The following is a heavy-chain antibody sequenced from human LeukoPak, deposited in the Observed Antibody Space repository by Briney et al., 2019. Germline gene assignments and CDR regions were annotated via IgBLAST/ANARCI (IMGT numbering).Heavy chain of an antibody. J-gene: IGHJ4*02. V-gene: IGHV3-66*01. CDR2: IYSGGST. CDR3: ERDLTGDAYFDY. Sequence: GGSLRLSCEVSGFTVSSNYMTWVRQAPGKGLEWVSIIYSGGSTYYADSVKGRFAISRDNSENTLYLQMNSLRAEDTAVFYCERDLTGDAYFDYWGQGTLVTVSS. CDR1: GFTVSSNY. D-gene: IGHD7-27*01.